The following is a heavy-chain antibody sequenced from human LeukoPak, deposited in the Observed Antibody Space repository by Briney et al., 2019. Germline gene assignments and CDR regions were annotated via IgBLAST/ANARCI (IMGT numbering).Heavy chain of an antibody. D-gene: IGHD6-13*01. CDR1: GFTFDDYA. Sequence: QSGGSLRLSCAASGFTFDDYAMHWVRQAPGKGLEWVSGISWNSGSIGYADSVKGRFTISRDNAKNSLYLQMNSLRAEDTALYYSAKVAAGTRAFDYWGQGTLVTVSS. V-gene: IGHV3-9*01. CDR2: ISWNSGSI. J-gene: IGHJ4*02. CDR3: AKVAAGTRAFDY.